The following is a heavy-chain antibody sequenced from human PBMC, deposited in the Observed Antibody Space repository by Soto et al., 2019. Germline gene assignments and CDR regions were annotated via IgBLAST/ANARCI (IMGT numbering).Heavy chain of an antibody. Sequence: KQSQTLSLTCAISGDSVSSNSAAWNWIRQSPSRGLEWLGRTYYRSKWYNGYAVSVKSRITINPDTSKNQFSLQLNSVTPEDTAVYYGARGSPPTGDDAFDIWGQGTMVTVSS. V-gene: IGHV6-1*01. D-gene: IGHD7-27*01. J-gene: IGHJ3*02. CDR1: GDSVSSNSAA. CDR3: ARGSPPTGDDAFDI. CDR2: TYYRSKWYN.